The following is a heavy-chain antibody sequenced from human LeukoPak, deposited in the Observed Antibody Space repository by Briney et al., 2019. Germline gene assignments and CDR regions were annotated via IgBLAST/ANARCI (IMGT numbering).Heavy chain of an antibody. V-gene: IGHV4-34*01. D-gene: IGHD2-15*01. CDR2: INHSGST. CDR1: GGSSSGYY. Sequence: SETLSLTCAVYGGSSSGYYWSWIRQPPGKGLEWIGEINHSGSTNYNPSLKSRVTISVDTSKNQFSLKLSSVTAADTAVYYCARTPHHCSGGSCYYYYMDVWGKGTTVTVSS. J-gene: IGHJ6*03. CDR3: ARTPHHCSGGSCYYYYMDV.